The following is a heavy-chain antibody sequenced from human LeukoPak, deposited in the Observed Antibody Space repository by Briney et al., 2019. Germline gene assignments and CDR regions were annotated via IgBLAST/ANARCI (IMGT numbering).Heavy chain of an antibody. D-gene: IGHD5-18*01. V-gene: IGHV1-69*05. CDR3: AVGWIQLWLGFDP. J-gene: IGHJ5*02. CDR1: GGTFSSYA. Sequence: AVKVSCKASGGTFSSYAISWVRQAPGQGVEWMGGVIPIFGTANYAQKFQGRVTITTDESTSTAYMELSSLRSEDTAVYYCAVGWIQLWLGFDPWGQGTLVTVSS. CDR2: VIPIFGTA.